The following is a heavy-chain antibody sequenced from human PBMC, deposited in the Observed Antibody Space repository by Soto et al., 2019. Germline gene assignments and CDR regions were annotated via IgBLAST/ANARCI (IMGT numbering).Heavy chain of an antibody. D-gene: IGHD6-19*01. V-gene: IGHV3-15*07. Sequence: EVQLVESGGGLVKPGGSLRLSCAASGFTFTNAWMNWVRQAPGKGLEWVGRIKRKTDGGTTDYAAPVKGIFAISRDDSKNTVDLQMNSLEIEDSAVYYCATEGHSSGWGGWAYWGQGILVTVSS. CDR2: IKRKTDGGTT. CDR1: GFTFTNAW. J-gene: IGHJ4*02. CDR3: ATEGHSSGWGGWAY.